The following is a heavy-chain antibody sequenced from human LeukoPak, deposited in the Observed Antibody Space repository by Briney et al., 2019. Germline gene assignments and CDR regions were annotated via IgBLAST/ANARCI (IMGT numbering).Heavy chain of an antibody. D-gene: IGHD1-1*01. CDR3: AKSLLTTATGTGRAFDI. Sequence: GGSLRLSCAASGFTFSSYSMNWVRQAPGKGLEWVSSISSSSYIYYADSVKGRFTISRDNSKNTLYLQMNSLRAEDSAEYYCAKSLLTTATGTGRAFDIWGQGTMVTVSA. CDR1: GFTFSSYS. CDR2: ISSSSYI. V-gene: IGHV3-21*04. J-gene: IGHJ3*02.